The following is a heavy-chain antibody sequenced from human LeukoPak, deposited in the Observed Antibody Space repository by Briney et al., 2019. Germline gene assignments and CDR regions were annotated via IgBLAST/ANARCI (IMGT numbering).Heavy chain of an antibody. CDR3: ARDWNRFDY. Sequence: QPGGSLRLSCAASGFTFSSYAMHWVRQAPGKGLEWVAVIPYDGSNKYYADSVKGRFTISRDNSKNTLYLQMNSLRAEDTAVYYCARDWNRFDYWGQGTLVTVSS. CDR1: GFTFSSYA. J-gene: IGHJ4*02. D-gene: IGHD1-1*01. CDR2: IPYDGSNK. V-gene: IGHV3-30-3*01.